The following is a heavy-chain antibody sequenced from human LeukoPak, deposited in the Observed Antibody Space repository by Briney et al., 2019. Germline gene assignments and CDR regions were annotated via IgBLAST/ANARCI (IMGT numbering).Heavy chain of an antibody. V-gene: IGHV3-23*01. CDR1: GFNFGSYA. J-gene: IGHJ5*02. CDR3: AKDYSSGWYNWFDP. D-gene: IGHD6-19*01. Sequence: GGSLRLSCAASGFNFGSYAMSWVRQAPGKGLEWVSAISGSGGSTYYADSVKGRFTISRDNSKNTLYLQMNSLRAEDTAVYYCAKDYSSGWYNWFDPWGQGTLVTVSS. CDR2: ISGSGGST.